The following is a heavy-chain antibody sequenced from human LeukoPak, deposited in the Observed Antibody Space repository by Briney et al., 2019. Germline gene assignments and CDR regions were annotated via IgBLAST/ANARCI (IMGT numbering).Heavy chain of an antibody. CDR3: AKLNGYSSSWFDY. V-gene: IGHV3-23*01. Sequence: GGSLRLSCAASGFTFSNYAMSWVRQAPGKGLEGVSGLSSGGGSTYYADSVKGRFTISRDNSKNTLYLQMNSLRAADTAVYYCAKLNGYSSSWFDYWGQGTLVTVSS. D-gene: IGHD6-13*01. CDR2: LSSGGGST. CDR1: GFTFSNYA. J-gene: IGHJ4*02.